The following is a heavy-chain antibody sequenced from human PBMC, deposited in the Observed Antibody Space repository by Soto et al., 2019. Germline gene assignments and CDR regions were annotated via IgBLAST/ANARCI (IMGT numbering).Heavy chain of an antibody. CDR2: SIPIFGTA. J-gene: IGHJ4*02. CDR3: ARAPILVGETTYENYFDY. CDR1: GGTFRNFV. V-gene: IGHV1-69*13. Sequence: VKVSCKASGGTFRNFVISWVRQAPGQGLEWMGGSIPIFGTANYAQKFQGRVTIIADESTGTTYMELTSLRSEDTAVYYCARAPILVGETTYENYFDYWGQGTLVTVS. D-gene: IGHD2-21*01.